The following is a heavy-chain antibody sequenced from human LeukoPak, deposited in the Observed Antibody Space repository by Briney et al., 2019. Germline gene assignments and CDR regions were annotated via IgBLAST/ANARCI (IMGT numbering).Heavy chain of an antibody. CDR3: ARGLRFLEWSLGGPIYGMDV. CDR1: GDSVNNNHHY. V-gene: IGHV4-34*01. J-gene: IGHJ6*02. D-gene: IGHD3-3*01. CDR2: INHSGST. Sequence: PSETLSLTCTVSGDSVNNNHHYWSWIRQPPGKGLEWIGEINHSGSTNYNPSLKSRVTISVDTSKNQFSLKLSSVTAADTAVYYCARGLRFLEWSLGGPIYGMDVWGQGTTVTVSS.